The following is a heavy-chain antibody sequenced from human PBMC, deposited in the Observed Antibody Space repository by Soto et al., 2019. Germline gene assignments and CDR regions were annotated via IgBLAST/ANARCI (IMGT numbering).Heavy chain of an antibody. CDR2: INNSGST. CDR3: ARGWGIVVVVAAKPTSAFDI. J-gene: IGHJ3*02. V-gene: IGHV4-34*01. CDR1: GGSFSGYY. Sequence: HVQLQQWGAGLLKPSETLSLTCAVYGGSFSGYYWSWIRQPPGKGLEWLGEINNSGSTNYNPALKSRVTVSVDTSKNPSSLTVSSVTAADTAVYYCARGWGIVVVVAAKPTSAFDIWGQGTMVIVSS. D-gene: IGHD2-15*01.